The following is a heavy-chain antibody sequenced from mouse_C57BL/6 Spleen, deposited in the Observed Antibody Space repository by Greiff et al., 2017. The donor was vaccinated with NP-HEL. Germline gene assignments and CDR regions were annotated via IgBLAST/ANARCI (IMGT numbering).Heavy chain of an antibody. V-gene: IGHV3-1*01. Sequence: VQLKQSGPGMVKPSQSLSLTCTVTGYSITSGYDWHWIRHFPGNKLEWMGYISYSGSTNYNPSLKSRISITHDTSKNHFFLKLNSVTTEDTATYYCAREGTWGFAYWGQGTLVTVSA. CDR2: ISYSGST. D-gene: IGHD3-3*01. CDR3: AREGTWGFAY. CDR1: GYSITSGYD. J-gene: IGHJ3*01.